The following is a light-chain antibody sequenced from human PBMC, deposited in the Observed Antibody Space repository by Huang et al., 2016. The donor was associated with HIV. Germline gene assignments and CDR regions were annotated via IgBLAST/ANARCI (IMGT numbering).Light chain of an antibody. J-gene: IGKJ4*01. Sequence: EIVLTQSPATLSVSPGERATLSCRASQTISIKLAWYQHKPGQAPRLLISGASTRATGIPPRFRGSRSGTEFSLTISSLQSEDSAVYYCQEYNNWPPFAFGGGTKVELK. CDR1: QTISIK. CDR3: QEYNNWPPFA. CDR2: GAS. V-gene: IGKV3-15*01.